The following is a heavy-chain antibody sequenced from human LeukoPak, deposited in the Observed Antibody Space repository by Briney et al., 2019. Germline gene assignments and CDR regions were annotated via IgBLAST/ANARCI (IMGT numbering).Heavy chain of an antibody. CDR2: IYYSGST. J-gene: IGHJ4*02. CDR3: ASSGSFRQQLIK. D-gene: IGHD6-13*01. V-gene: IGHV4-59*01. Sequence: SETLSLTCTVSGGSINSYYWSWIRQPPGRGLEWIGYIYYSGSTNYSPSLKSRVTISVDTSKNQFSLKLSSVTAADTAVYYCASSGSFRQQLIKWGQGTLVTVSS. CDR1: GGSINSYY.